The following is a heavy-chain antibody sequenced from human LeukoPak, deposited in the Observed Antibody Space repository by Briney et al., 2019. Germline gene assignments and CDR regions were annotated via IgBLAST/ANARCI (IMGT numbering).Heavy chain of an antibody. J-gene: IGHJ5*02. Sequence: GGSLRLSCAASGFIFSNYWMLWVRQAPGKGLVWVSRIKYDGSHTDYADSVKGRFTISRDNAKNTLFLQMNSLRAEDTAVYYCATARRQGYNLVDSWGQGTLVTVSS. D-gene: IGHD5-24*01. CDR1: GFIFSNYW. CDR3: ATARRQGYNLVDS. V-gene: IGHV3-74*01. CDR2: IKYDGSHT.